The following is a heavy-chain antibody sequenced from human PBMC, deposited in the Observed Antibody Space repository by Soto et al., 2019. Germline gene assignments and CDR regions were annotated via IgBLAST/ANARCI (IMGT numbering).Heavy chain of an antibody. CDR3: ARGIAAAGTSRFDY. CDR1: GGSFSGYY. D-gene: IGHD6-13*01. CDR2: INHSGST. Sequence: QVQLQQWGAGLLKPSETLSLTCAVYGGSFSGYYWSWIRQPPGKGLEWIGEINHSGSTNYNPSLKRPVTISVDTSKNQFSLKLSSVTAADTAVYYCARGIAAAGTSRFDYWGQGTLVTVSS. J-gene: IGHJ4*02. V-gene: IGHV4-34*01.